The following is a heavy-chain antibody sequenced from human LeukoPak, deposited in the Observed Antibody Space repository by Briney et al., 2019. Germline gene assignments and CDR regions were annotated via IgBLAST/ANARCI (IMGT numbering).Heavy chain of an antibody. CDR2: IYSGGTT. CDR3: ARGGYIYGYYDY. J-gene: IGHJ4*02. CDR1: GFTFSSYA. D-gene: IGHD3-3*02. Sequence: PGGSLRLSCAASGFTFSSYAMSWVRRAPGKGLEWVSVIYSGGTTDYADSVKGRFTISRDNSKNTLYLQMNSLRAEDTAVYYCARGGYIYGYYDYWGQGTLVTVSS. V-gene: IGHV3-53*01.